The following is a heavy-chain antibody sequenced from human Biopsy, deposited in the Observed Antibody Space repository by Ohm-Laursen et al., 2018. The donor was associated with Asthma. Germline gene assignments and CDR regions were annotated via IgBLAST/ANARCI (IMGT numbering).Heavy chain of an antibody. V-gene: IGHV1-69*11. CDR1: GDSLSNYA. D-gene: IGHD5-12*01. Sequence: SSVKASCKASGDSLSNYAISWARQAPGQGLEWMGWLIPVLGTPDHAQMFEGRVTITADESTSTAYMELSSLSSEDTAVYYCARGYSGSDRIVYYYSGLEVWGQGTTVTVSS. CDR2: LIPVLGTP. J-gene: IGHJ6*02. CDR3: ARGYSGSDRIVYYYSGLEV.